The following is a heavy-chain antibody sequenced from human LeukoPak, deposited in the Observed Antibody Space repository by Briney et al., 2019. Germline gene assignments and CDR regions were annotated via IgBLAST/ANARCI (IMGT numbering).Heavy chain of an antibody. CDR2: ISSSGSYI. CDR3: ARVRLLAYYDSSGYRASDY. CDR1: SFTFSSYN. Sequence: GGSLRLSCAASSFTFSSYNMNWVRQAPGKGLEWVSSISSSGSYIYYRDSVKGRFTISRDNAENSLYLQMNSLRAEDTAVYYCARVRLLAYYDSSGYRASDYWGQGTLVTVSS. V-gene: IGHV3-21*01. D-gene: IGHD3-22*01. J-gene: IGHJ4*02.